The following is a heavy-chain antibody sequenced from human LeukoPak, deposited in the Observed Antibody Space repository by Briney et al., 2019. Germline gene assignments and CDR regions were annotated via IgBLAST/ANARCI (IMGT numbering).Heavy chain of an antibody. Sequence: SETLSLTCAVSGGSISSGGYSWSWIRQPPGKGLEWIGYIYHSGSTYYNPSLKSRVTISVDRSKNQFSLKLSSVTAADTAVYYCARVSFRGSGRGWFDPWGQGTLVTVSS. V-gene: IGHV4-30-2*01. CDR1: GGSISSGGYS. J-gene: IGHJ5*02. CDR2: IYHSGST. D-gene: IGHD3-10*01. CDR3: ARVSFRGSGRGWFDP.